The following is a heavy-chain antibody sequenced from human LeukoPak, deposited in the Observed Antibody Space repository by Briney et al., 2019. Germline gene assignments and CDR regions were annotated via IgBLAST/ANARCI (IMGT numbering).Heavy chain of an antibody. D-gene: IGHD3-3*01. V-gene: IGHV3-23*01. CDR1: GSTFSSYA. CDR2: ISGSGGST. Sequence: GGSLRLSCAASGSTFSSYAMSWVRQAPGKGLEWVSAISGSGGSTYYADSVKGRFTISRDNSKNTLYLQMNSLRAEDTAVYYCCGSGLRFLEWSHGRYYYMDVWGKGTTVTVSS. CDR3: CGSGLRFLEWSHGRYYYMDV. J-gene: IGHJ6*03.